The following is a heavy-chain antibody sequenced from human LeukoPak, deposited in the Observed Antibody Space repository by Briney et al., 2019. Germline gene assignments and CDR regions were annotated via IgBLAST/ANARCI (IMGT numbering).Heavy chain of an antibody. CDR3: ARDNYYGSGSPRYYYYYMDV. D-gene: IGHD3-10*01. CDR2: IYYSGST. V-gene: IGHV4-59*01. Sequence: SETLSLTCTVSGGSISSYYWSWVRQPPGKGLEWLGYIYYSGSTNYNPSLKSRVTISVDTSKNQFSLKLSSVTAADTAVYYCARDNYYGSGSPRYYYYYMDVWGKGTTVTVSS. CDR1: GGSISSYY. J-gene: IGHJ6*03.